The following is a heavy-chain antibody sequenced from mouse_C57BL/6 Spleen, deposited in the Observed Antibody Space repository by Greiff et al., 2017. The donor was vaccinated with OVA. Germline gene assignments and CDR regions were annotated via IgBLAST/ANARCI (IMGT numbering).Heavy chain of an antibody. CDR2: ISSGSSTI. CDR1: GFTFSDYG. Sequence: EVQLVESGGGLVKPGGSLKLSCAASGFTFSDYGMHWVRQAPEKGLEWVAYISSGSSTIYYADTVKGRFTISRDNAKNTLFLQMTSLRSEDTAMYYCARRDDYGAYYAKDYWGQGTSVTVSS. D-gene: IGHD2-4*01. J-gene: IGHJ4*01. CDR3: ARRDDYGAYYAKDY. V-gene: IGHV5-17*01.